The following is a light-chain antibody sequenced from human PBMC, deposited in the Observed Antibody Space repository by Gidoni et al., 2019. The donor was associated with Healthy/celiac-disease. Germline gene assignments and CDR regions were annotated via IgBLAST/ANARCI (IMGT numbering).Light chain of an antibody. J-gene: IGKJ4*01. V-gene: IGKV3-20*01. CDR3: QQYGA. CDR1: QSVSSNY. Sequence: EIVLTQSPGTRSLSPGEGATLSCRASQSVSSNYLAWYQQKPGQAPRLLIYGASSRATGIPDRFSGSGSGTDFTLTISRLEPEDFAVYYCQQYGAFGGGTKVEIK. CDR2: GAS.